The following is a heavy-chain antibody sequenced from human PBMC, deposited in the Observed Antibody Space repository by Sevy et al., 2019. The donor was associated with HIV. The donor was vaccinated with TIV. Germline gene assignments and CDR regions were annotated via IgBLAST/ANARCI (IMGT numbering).Heavy chain of an antibody. CDR3: AIKRGSPVGVRGVIYYYYYMDV. J-gene: IGHJ6*03. CDR1: GFTFSSYW. D-gene: IGHD3-10*01. Sequence: GGSLRLSCVASGFTFSSYWMSWVRQAPGKGLEWVANIKQDGSEKYYVDSVKGRFTISRDNAKNSLYLQMNSLRAEDTAVYYCAIKRGSPVGVRGVIYYYYYMDVWGKGTTVTVSS. CDR2: IKQDGSEK. V-gene: IGHV3-7*01.